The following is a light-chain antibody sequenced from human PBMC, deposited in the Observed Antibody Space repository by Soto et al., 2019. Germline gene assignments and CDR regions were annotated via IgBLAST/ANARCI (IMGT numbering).Light chain of an antibody. CDR2: GAS. CDR3: QQSYGTPRS. Sequence: DIQMTQSPSSLSASEGDRVTLTCRASQSISRYLNWYQQKPGRAPKLLMYGASNLQNGVPARFSGSGSGTEFTLTISNLQHEDFATYYCQQSYGTPRSFGGGTKVEIK. CDR1: QSISRY. J-gene: IGKJ4*01. V-gene: IGKV1-39*01.